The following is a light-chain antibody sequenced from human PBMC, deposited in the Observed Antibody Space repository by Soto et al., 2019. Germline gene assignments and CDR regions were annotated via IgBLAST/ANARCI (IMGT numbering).Light chain of an antibody. CDR1: SSDVGGYNY. CDR2: DVS. CDR3: SSYTSSSTLAVV. J-gene: IGLJ2*01. V-gene: IGLV2-14*01. Sequence: QSVLTQPASVSGSPGQSITISCTGTSSDVGGYNYVSWYQQHPGKAPKLMIYDVSNRPSGVSNRFSCSKSGNTASLTISGLQAEEEADYYCSSYTSSSTLAVVFGGGTKLTVL.